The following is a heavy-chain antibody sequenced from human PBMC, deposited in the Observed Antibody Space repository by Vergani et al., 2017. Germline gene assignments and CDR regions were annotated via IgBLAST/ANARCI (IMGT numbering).Heavy chain of an antibody. CDR3: ARGSCLGGSCYKPLFDY. D-gene: IGHD2-15*01. J-gene: IGHJ4*02. CDR1: GGSINSHNYY. Sequence: QVQLQESGPGLVKPSQTLSLTCTVSGGSINSHNYYWSWIRQPAGKGLEWIGRIHTSGSTNYNPSLKSRVTMSEDTSKKQFSLNLTSVTAADTAVYFCARGSCLGGSCYKPLFDYLGQGVLVTVSS. CDR2: IHTSGST. V-gene: IGHV4-61*02.